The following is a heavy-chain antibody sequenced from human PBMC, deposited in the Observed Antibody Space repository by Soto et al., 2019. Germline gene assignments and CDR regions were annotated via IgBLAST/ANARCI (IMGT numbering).Heavy chain of an antibody. Sequence: GASVKVSCKASGYTFTGYYMHWVRQAPGQGLEWMGWINPNSGGTNYAQKFQGWVTMTRDTSISTAYMELSRLRSDDTAVYYCAREGGIVVVPDYFDYWGPGTLVTVSS. J-gene: IGHJ4*02. D-gene: IGHD2-2*01. CDR1: GYTFTGYY. V-gene: IGHV1-2*04. CDR2: INPNSGGT. CDR3: AREGGIVVVPDYFDY.